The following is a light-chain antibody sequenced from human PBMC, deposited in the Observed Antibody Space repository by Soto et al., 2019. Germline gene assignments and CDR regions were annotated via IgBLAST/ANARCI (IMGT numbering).Light chain of an antibody. CDR1: SSDVGGYNY. J-gene: IGLJ2*01. V-gene: IGLV2-8*01. Sequence: QSALTQPPSASGSPGQSVTISCTGTSSDVGGYNYVSWYQQHPGKAPKLMIYEVSKRPSGVPDRFSGSKSGNTASLTVSGLQAEDEDDYYCSSYAGSHNLVFGGGTKMTV. CDR3: SSYAGSHNLV. CDR2: EVS.